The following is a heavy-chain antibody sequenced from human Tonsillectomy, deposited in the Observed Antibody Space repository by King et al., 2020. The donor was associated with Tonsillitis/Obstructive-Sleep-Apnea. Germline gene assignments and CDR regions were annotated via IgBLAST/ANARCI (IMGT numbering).Heavy chain of an antibody. CDR2: IIPLYDTT. J-gene: IGHJ6*03. CDR3: ARVTNTSAYYYHMDV. D-gene: IGHD1/OR15-1a*01. CDR1: GGTFRTYG. V-gene: IGHV1-69*12. Sequence: QVQLVQYGAEVKEPGSSVKVSCKASGGTFRTYGIYWVRQAPGQGLEWMGGIIPLYDTTNYAQKFQGRVKLSADESTTTAYMELSSLRVEDTAVYYCARVTNTSAYYYHMDVWGKGTTGTVS.